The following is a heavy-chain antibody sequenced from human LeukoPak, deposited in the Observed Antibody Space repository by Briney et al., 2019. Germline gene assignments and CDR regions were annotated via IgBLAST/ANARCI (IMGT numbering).Heavy chain of an antibody. CDR3: AGPNYYDSSGYYLGI. D-gene: IGHD3-22*01. CDR1: GGSFSGYY. V-gene: IGHV4-34*01. Sequence: SETLSLTCAVYGGSFSGYYWSWIRQPPGKGLEWIGDINHSGSTNYNPSLKSRVTASVDTSKNQFSLRLSSVTAADTAVYYCAGPNYYDSSGYYLGIWGQGTLVTVSS. J-gene: IGHJ4*02. CDR2: INHSGST.